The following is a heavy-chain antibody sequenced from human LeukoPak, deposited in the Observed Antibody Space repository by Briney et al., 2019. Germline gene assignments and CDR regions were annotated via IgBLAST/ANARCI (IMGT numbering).Heavy chain of an antibody. CDR2: ISSSSSYI. CDR3: AKDGPYYDYVWGSPYYFDY. V-gene: IGHV3-21*04. Sequence: PGGSLRLSCAASGFTFSSYSMNWVRQAPGKGLEWVSSISSSSSYIYYADSVKGRFTISRDNSKNTLYLQMNSLRAEDTAVYYCAKDGPYYDYVWGSPYYFDYWGQGTLVTISS. CDR1: GFTFSSYS. J-gene: IGHJ4*02. D-gene: IGHD3-16*01.